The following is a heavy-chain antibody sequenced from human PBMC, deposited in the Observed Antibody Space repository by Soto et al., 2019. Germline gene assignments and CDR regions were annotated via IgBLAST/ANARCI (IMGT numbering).Heavy chain of an antibody. CDR2: ISGSGGST. Sequence: EVQLLESGGGLVQPGGSLRLSCAASGFTFSSYAMSWVRQAPGKGLEWVSAISGSGGSTYYADSVKGRFTISRDNSKNTLYLQMNSLRAEDTAVYYCAKARQSYYYGSGRNHLYYYMDVWGKGTTVTVSS. CDR1: GFTFSSYA. J-gene: IGHJ6*03. D-gene: IGHD3-10*01. V-gene: IGHV3-23*01. CDR3: AKARQSYYYGSGRNHLYYYMDV.